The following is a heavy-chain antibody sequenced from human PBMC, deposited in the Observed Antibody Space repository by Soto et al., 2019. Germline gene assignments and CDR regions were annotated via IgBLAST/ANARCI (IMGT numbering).Heavy chain of an antibody. J-gene: IGHJ4*02. CDR3: ARDLAAAAY. D-gene: IGHD6-13*01. Sequence: QVQLVQSGAEVKKPGASVKVSCKASGYIFTNYYIHWVRQAPGQGLEWMAIINPLPTSGSTNYAQEFQGGLTVTRDTSTSTVYMELSSLRSDDTAIYYCARDLAAAAYWGQGTLVTVSS. V-gene: IGHV1-46*01. CDR1: GYIFTNYY. CDR2: INPLPTSGST.